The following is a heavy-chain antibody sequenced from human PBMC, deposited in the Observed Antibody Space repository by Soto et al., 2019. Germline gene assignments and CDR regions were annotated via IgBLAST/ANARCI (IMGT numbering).Heavy chain of an antibody. D-gene: IGHD1-1*01. Sequence: SQTLSLTCDISGDSDSSNTAAWNWIRQSPSRGLEWLGRTYYRSKWYNDYAESVRSRITINTPKNQFSLQLNSVTPEDTAVYYCARDLLPRSTGTFDYWGQGTLVTVSS. CDR3: ARDLLPRSTGTFDY. V-gene: IGHV6-1*01. CDR2: TYYRSKWYN. CDR1: GDSDSSNTAA. J-gene: IGHJ4*02.